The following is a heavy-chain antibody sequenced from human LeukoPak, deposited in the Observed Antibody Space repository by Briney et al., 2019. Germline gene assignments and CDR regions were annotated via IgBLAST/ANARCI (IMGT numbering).Heavy chain of an antibody. CDR1: GGSISSSSFF. D-gene: IGHD3-3*01. Sequence: PSETLSLTCTVSGGSISSSSFFWGWIRQPPGKGLEWIGSIYYSGSTYYNPSLKSRVTISVDTSKDQFSLKLSSVTAADTAVYYCARGIFGVVIEAGYFDYWGQGTLVTVSS. CDR2: IYYSGST. J-gene: IGHJ4*02. V-gene: IGHV4-39*07. CDR3: ARGIFGVVIEAGYFDY.